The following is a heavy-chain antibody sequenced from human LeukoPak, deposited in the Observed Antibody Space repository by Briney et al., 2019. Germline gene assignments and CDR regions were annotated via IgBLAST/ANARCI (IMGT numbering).Heavy chain of an antibody. Sequence: SETLSLTCSVSGASISSDYWSWIRQPPGKGLEWIGSIYHSGSTYYNPSLKSRVTMSVDTSKNQFSLKLSSVTAADTAVYYCARESVTTSYYYYYMDVWGKGTTVTISS. J-gene: IGHJ6*03. V-gene: IGHV4-59*12. CDR2: IYHSGST. CDR3: ARESVTTSYYYYYMDV. D-gene: IGHD4-17*01. CDR1: GASISSDY.